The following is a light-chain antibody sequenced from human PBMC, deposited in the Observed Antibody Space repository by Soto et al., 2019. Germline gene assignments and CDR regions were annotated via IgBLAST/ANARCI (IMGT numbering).Light chain of an antibody. V-gene: IGLV2-14*01. CDR2: EVS. J-gene: IGLJ1*01. CDR1: SSDVGGYNY. CDR3: SSHTSSITLFYV. Sequence: QSVLTQPASVSGSPGQSITISCTGTSSDVGGYNYVSWYQQHPGKAPKLIIYEVSNRPSGVSNRFSGSKSGNTASLTISGLQAEDEADYYCSSHTSSITLFYVFGTGTKVTVL.